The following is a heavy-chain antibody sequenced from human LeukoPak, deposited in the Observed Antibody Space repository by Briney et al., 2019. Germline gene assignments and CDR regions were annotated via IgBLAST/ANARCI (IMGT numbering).Heavy chain of an antibody. CDR2: IDHTGST. CDR1: GESFSGYH. CDR3: ARGRYCDSTNCPYEGGFYYTDV. D-gene: IGHD2-2*01. Sequence: PSETLSLTCAVYGESFSGYHWSWIRQTPGKGLEWIGKIDHTGSTIYNPSLKSQLTISVDTPKNQFSLELSSVTAADTAVYYCARGRYCDSTNCPYEGGFYYTDVWGKGTTVIVSS. V-gene: IGHV4-34*01. J-gene: IGHJ6*03.